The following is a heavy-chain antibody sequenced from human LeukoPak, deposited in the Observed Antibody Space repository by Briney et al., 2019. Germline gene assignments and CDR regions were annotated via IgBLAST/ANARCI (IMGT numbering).Heavy chain of an antibody. J-gene: IGHJ6*03. CDR1: GDSVSSNSAA. D-gene: IGHD1-14*01. V-gene: IGHV6-1*01. CDR3: ARSLLRGINYYYYYMDV. Sequence: SQTLSLTCAISGDSVSSNSAAWNWIRQSPSRGLEWLGRTYYRSKWYNDYAVSVKSRITINPDTSKNQFSLQLNSVTPEDTAVYYCARSLLRGINYYYYYMDVWGKGTTVTVSS. CDR2: TYYRSKWYN.